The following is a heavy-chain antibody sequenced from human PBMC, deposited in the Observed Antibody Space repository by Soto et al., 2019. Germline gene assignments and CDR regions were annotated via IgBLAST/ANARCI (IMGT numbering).Heavy chain of an antibody. CDR3: ARAMVRGKNYYGVDV. Sequence: EVQLVPSGAEVKKPGESLKISCKGSGYSFTSYWIGWVRQMPGKGLEWMGIIYPGDSDTRYSPSFQGQVTISADKSISTAYLQWSSLTASDTAMYYCARAMVRGKNYYGVDVWGQGTTVTVS. D-gene: IGHD3-10*01. V-gene: IGHV5-51*03. CDR2: IYPGDSDT. J-gene: IGHJ6*02. CDR1: GYSFTSYW.